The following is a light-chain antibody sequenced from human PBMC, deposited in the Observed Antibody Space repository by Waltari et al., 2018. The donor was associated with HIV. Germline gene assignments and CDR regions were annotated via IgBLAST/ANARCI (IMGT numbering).Light chain of an antibody. CDR2: NDV. V-gene: IGLV3-9*01. CDR3: QVWHYSVF. J-gene: IGLJ2*01. CDR1: NVGTKE. Sequence: SYELTQPLSVSVALGQTARITCGGNNVGTKEVHCYQQKSGRAPLLVIYNDVNRPSGIPERFSASKSRNTATLTISGAQAGDEADYYCQVWHYSVFFGGGTKLTVL.